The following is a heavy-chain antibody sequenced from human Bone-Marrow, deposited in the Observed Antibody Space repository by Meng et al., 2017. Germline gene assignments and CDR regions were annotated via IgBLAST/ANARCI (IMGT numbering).Heavy chain of an antibody. CDR2: MNPNSGNT. D-gene: IGHD6-13*01. J-gene: IGHJ4*02. V-gene: IGHV1-8*03. CDR1: GYTFTGYY. Sequence: ASVKVSCKASGYTFTGYYMHWVRQATGQGLEWMGWMNPNSGNTGYAQKFQGRVTITRNTSISTAYMELSSLRSEDTAVYYCARVPYSSSWDTIDYYFDYWGQGTLVTVSS. CDR3: ARVPYSSSWDTIDYYFDY.